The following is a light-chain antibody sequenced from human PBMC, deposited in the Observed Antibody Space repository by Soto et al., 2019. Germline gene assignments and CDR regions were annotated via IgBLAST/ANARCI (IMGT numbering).Light chain of an antibody. J-gene: IGLJ2*01. V-gene: IGLV2-23*01. CDR3: CSYSGSSTSVV. CDR2: EGS. CDR1: SSDVGGYNI. Sequence: QSALTQPASVSGSPGQSITISCTGTSSDVGGYNIVSWYQQHPGKAPKLMIYEGSKRPSGVSNRFSGSKSGNTASLTISGLQAEDEADDYCCSYSGSSTSVVFGGGTKLTVL.